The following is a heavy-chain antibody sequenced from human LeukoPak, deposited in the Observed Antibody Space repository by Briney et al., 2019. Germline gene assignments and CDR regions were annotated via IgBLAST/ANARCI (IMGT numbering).Heavy chain of an antibody. D-gene: IGHD3-16*01. CDR1: GFTFSSYG. Sequence: GGSLRLSCAASGFTFSSYGMHWVRQAPGKGLEWVAFIRYDGSNKYYADSVKGRFTISRDNSKNTLYLQMNSLRAEDTAVYYCANDGVLPLYYFDYWGQGTLVTVSS. J-gene: IGHJ4*02. V-gene: IGHV3-30*02. CDR2: IRYDGSNK. CDR3: ANDGVLPLYYFDY.